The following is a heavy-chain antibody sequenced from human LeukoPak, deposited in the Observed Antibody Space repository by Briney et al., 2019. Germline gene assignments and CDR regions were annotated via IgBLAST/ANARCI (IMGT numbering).Heavy chain of an antibody. V-gene: IGHV3-73*01. CDR1: GFTFSGSA. D-gene: IGHD3-22*01. Sequence: GGSLRLSCAASGFTFSGSAMHWVRQASGKGLEWVGRIRSKTNSYATAYAASVKDRFNISRDDSKNTAYLQMNSLKTEDTAVYYCTRYYYDGSGYYYLFDYWGQGALVTVSS. J-gene: IGHJ4*02. CDR2: IRSKTNSYAT. CDR3: TRYYYDGSGYYYLFDY.